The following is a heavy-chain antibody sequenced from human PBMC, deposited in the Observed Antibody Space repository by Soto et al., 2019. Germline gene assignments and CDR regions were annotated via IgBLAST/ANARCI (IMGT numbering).Heavy chain of an antibody. CDR2: INAGNGNT. CDR1: GYTFTSYA. V-gene: IGHV1-3*01. Sequence: ASVKVSCKASGYTFTSYAMHWVRQAPGQRLEWMGWINAGNGNTKYSQKFQGRVTITRDTSASTAYMELSSLRSEDTALYYCARAAAAGNSYYYYYYLDVWGKGTTVTVSS. J-gene: IGHJ6*03. CDR3: ARAAAAGNSYYYYYYLDV. D-gene: IGHD6-13*01.